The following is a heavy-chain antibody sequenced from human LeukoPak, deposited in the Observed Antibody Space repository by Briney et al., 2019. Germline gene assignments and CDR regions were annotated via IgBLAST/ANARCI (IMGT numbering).Heavy chain of an antibody. J-gene: IGHJ4*02. CDR3: ATSPRLGRYGYGPWELPVSYFAY. D-gene: IGHD1-26*01. CDR2: IFTCESS. CDR1: GVSISSGRYC. Sequence: SETLSLTCTVSGVSISSGRYCWTWIREPAGKGLELIGRIFTCESSSYRPCLRSRVTIPVDTSKHQFSLTLSSVAAADTAVYYCATSPRLGRYGYGPWELPVSYFAYWGQGTLVTVPS. V-gene: IGHV4-61*02.